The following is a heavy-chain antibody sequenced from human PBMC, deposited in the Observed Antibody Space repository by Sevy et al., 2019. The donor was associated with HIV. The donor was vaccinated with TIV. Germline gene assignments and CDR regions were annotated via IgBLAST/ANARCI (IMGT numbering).Heavy chain of an antibody. CDR2: IKSKTDGGTT. CDR3: TTDGTGDHNYYYYGMDV. Sequence: GGSLRLSCAASGFTFSNAWMSWVRQAPGKGLEWVGRIKSKTDGGTTDYAAPVKGRFTISRDDSKNTLYLQMNSLKTEDTAVYYCTTDGTGDHNYYYYGMDVWGQGTMVTVSS. CDR1: GFTFSNAW. J-gene: IGHJ6*02. D-gene: IGHD7-27*01. V-gene: IGHV3-15*01.